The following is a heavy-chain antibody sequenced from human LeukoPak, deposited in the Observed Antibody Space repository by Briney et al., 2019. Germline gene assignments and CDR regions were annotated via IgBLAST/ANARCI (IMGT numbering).Heavy chain of an antibody. V-gene: IGHV1-69*05. CDR1: GGTFSSYA. D-gene: IGHD6-19*01. CDR2: IIPIFGTA. Sequence: SVKVSCKASGGTFSSYAISWVRQAPGQGLEWMGRIIPIFGTANYAQKLQGRVTITTDESTSTAYMELSSLRSEDTAVYYCARGYRAVAGTPLIGLDYWGPGTLVTVSS. J-gene: IGHJ4*02. CDR3: ARGYRAVAGTPLIGLDY.